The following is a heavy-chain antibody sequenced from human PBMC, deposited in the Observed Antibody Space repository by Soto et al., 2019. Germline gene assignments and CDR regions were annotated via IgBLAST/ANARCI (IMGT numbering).Heavy chain of an antibody. CDR2: IYYSGST. J-gene: IGHJ4*02. V-gene: IGHV4-59*01. Sequence: SETLSLTCTVSGGSISSYYWSWIRQPPGKGLEWIGYIYYSGSTNYNPSLKSRVTISVDTSKNQSSLKLSSVTAADTAVYYCARGPKRYCSGGSCYSGYGYWGQGTLVTVSS. CDR3: ARGPKRYCSGGSCYSGYGY. CDR1: GGSISSYY. D-gene: IGHD2-15*01.